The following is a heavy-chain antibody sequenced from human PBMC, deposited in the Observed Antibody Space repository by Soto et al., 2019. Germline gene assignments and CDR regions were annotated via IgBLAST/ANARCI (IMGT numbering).Heavy chain of an antibody. J-gene: IGHJ4*02. CDR2: ISGRGANT. CDR3: AKVMREVGVAEYVLDY. D-gene: IGHD1-26*01. V-gene: IGHV3-23*01. Sequence: EVQLLESGGGLVQPGGSLRLSCAASGFTFSTFAMSWVRQAPGKGLEWVSGISGRGANTYYADSVKGRFTISRDNSKNTLYLQMNSLRPEDTAVYYCAKVMREVGVAEYVLDYWGQGTLVTVSS. CDR1: GFTFSTFA.